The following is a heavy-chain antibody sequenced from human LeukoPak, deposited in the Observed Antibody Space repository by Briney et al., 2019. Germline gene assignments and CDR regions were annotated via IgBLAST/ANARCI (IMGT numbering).Heavy chain of an antibody. CDR1: GGTFSSYA. Sequence: EASVNVSCKASGGTFSSYAISWVRQAPGQGLEWMGRIIPILGIANYGQKFQGRVTITADKSTSTAYMELSSLRSEDTAVYYCATLPDYYYYGMDVWGQGTTVTVSS. J-gene: IGHJ6*02. V-gene: IGHV1-69*04. CDR2: IIPILGIA. CDR3: ATLPDYYYYGMDV.